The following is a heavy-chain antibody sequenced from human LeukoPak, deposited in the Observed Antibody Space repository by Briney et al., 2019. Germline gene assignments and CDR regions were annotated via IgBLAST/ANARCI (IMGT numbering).Heavy chain of an antibody. CDR2: IYYSGST. CDR3: ARQYHYDFWSGYFGSPTDYYYYGMDV. Sequence: SETLSLTCTVSGGSISSSSYYWGWIRQPPGKGLEWIGSIYYSGSTYYNPSLKSRVTISVDTSKNQFSLKLSSVTAADTAVYYCARQYHYDFWSGYFGSPTDYYYYGMDVWGQGTTVTVSS. J-gene: IGHJ6*02. CDR1: GGSISSSSYY. D-gene: IGHD3-3*01. V-gene: IGHV4-39*01.